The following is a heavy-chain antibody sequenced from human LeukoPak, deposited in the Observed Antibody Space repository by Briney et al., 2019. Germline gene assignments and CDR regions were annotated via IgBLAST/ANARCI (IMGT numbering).Heavy chain of an antibody. V-gene: IGHV1-8*01. CDR3: ARGGILGGDFWSGYYSYYYYGMDV. Sequence: ASVKVSCTASGYTFTSYDINWVRQATGQGLEWMGWMNPNSGNTGYAQKFQGRVTMTRNTSISTAYMELSSLRSEDTAVYYCARGGILGGDFWSGYYSYYYYGMDVWGRGTTVTVSS. J-gene: IGHJ6*02. CDR1: GYTFTSYD. D-gene: IGHD3-3*01. CDR2: MNPNSGNT.